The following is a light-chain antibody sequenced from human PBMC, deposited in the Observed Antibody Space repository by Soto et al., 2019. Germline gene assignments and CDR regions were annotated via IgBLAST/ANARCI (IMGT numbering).Light chain of an antibody. CDR2: AAS. CDR1: ESISRH. Sequence: DIQMTQSPSSLSASVGDRVTITCRASESISRHLNWYQQKPGKAPKILIYAASSLQNGVPSRFRGSGSGTDFTLTINNLQPEDFSTYYCQQTYSTLSITFGQGTRLYIK. V-gene: IGKV1-39*01. CDR3: QQTYSTLSIT. J-gene: IGKJ5*01.